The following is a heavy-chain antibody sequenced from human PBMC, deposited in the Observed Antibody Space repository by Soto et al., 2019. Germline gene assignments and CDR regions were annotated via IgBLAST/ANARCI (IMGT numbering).Heavy chain of an antibody. J-gene: IGHJ4*02. CDR1: GGFINSYNYY. D-gene: IGHD7-27*01. CDR3: TRANWYSEY. Sequence: NPSETLSLTCTVSGGFINSYNYYWGWVRQPPGKGLQLIGSFYYSGSTYYNPSLESRVAISVDTSKNQVSLNLSSVTAADTAIYYCTRANWYSEYWGQGTLVTVSS. V-gene: IGHV4-39*07. CDR2: FYYSGST.